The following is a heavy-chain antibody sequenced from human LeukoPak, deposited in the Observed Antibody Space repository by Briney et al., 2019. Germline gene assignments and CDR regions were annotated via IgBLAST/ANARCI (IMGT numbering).Heavy chain of an antibody. D-gene: IGHD2-2*01. J-gene: IGHJ2*01. V-gene: IGHV3-13*05. Sequence: GGSLRLSCAASGFTFSTYDMHWVRQATGKGLEWVSAIGTAGDPYYSGSVKGRFTISRENAKNSLYLQMNSLRVGDTAVYYCARAPPYCSSTSCSYWYFDLWGRGTLVTVS. CDR2: IGTAGDP. CDR3: ARAPPYCSSTSCSYWYFDL. CDR1: GFTFSTYD.